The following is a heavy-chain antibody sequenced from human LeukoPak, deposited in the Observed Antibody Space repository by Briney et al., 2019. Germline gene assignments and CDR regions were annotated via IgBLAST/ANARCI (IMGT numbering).Heavy chain of an antibody. CDR2: ISSSGSTI. CDR1: GFTFSSYE. Sequence: GGSLRLSCAASGFTFSSYEMNWVRQAPGKGLEWVSYISSSGSTIYYADSVKGRFTISRDNAKNSLYLQMNSLRAEDTAVYYCARDAMTTDFDYWGQGGLVIVSS. D-gene: IGHD4-17*01. J-gene: IGHJ4*02. CDR3: ARDAMTTDFDY. V-gene: IGHV3-48*03.